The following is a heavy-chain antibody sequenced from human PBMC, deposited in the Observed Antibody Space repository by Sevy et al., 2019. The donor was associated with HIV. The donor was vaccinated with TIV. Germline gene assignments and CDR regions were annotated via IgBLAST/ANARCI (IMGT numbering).Heavy chain of an antibody. CDR3: TRVPGDGYNSPSFDY. Sequence: GGSLRLSCAASGFTFSSYWMHWVRQAPGKGLVWVARIKNDGSSTRYADFVKGRFTISRDNAKNTLYLQMNSLRAGGMGAYYCTRVPGDGYNSPSFDYWGRGTLVTVSS. V-gene: IGHV3-74*01. CDR1: GFTFSSYW. J-gene: IGHJ4*02. CDR2: IKNDGSST. D-gene: IGHD5-12*01.